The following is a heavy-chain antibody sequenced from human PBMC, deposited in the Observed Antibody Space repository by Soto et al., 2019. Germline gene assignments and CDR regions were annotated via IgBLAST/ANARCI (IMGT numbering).Heavy chain of an antibody. CDR1: GFTFSSYW. D-gene: IGHD2-15*01. J-gene: IGHJ5*02. CDR2: IKQDGSEK. Sequence: GGSLRLSCAASGFTFSSYWMSWVRQAPGKGLEWVANIKQDGSEKYYVDSVKGRFTISRDNAKNSLYLQMNSLRAEDTAVYYCASISGGKNNWFDPWGQGTLVTVSS. CDR3: ASISGGKNNWFDP. V-gene: IGHV3-7*01.